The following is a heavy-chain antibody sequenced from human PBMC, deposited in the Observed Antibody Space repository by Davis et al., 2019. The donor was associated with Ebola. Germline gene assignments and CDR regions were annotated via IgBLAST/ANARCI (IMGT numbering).Heavy chain of an antibody. V-gene: IGHV4-59*01. CDR2: ISYNGVT. CDR1: GASITNYF. CDR3: ARESGVVGYIDH. D-gene: IGHD2-8*02. Sequence: MPGGSLRLSCTVSGASITNYFWNWVRQPPGKTLEWLGYISYNGVTRYNPSLKSRLTISTDTSKTQFSLSLNSVTAADTAVYYCARESGVVGYIDHWGQGTRVTVSS. J-gene: IGHJ4*02.